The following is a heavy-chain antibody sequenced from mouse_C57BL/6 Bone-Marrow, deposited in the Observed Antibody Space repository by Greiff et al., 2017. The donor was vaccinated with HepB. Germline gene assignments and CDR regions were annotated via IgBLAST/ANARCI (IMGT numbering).Heavy chain of an antibody. Sequence: QVQLKQSGAELVRPGASVTLSCKASGYTFTDYEMHWVKQTPVHGLEWIGAIDPETGGTAYNQKFKGKAILTADKSSSTAYMELRSLTSEDSAVYYCTRRPLITTVVGNYFDYWGQGTTLTVSS. D-gene: IGHD1-1*01. V-gene: IGHV1-15*01. CDR3: TRRPLITTVVGNYFDY. CDR1: GYTFTDYE. J-gene: IGHJ2*01. CDR2: IDPETGGT.